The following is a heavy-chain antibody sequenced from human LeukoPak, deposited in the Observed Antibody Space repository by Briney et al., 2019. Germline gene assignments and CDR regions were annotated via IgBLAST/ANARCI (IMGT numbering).Heavy chain of an antibody. Sequence: GGSLRLSCAASGFTFSSYWMSWVRQAPGKGLEWVANIKQDGSEKYYVDSVKGRFTISRDNAKNSLYLQMNSLRAEDTAVYYCARDLEYCSGGSCYPWLPGGWFDPWGQGTLVTVSS. CDR1: GFTFSSYW. CDR3: ARDLEYCSGGSCYPWLPGGWFDP. V-gene: IGHV3-7*01. D-gene: IGHD2-15*01. J-gene: IGHJ5*02. CDR2: IKQDGSEK.